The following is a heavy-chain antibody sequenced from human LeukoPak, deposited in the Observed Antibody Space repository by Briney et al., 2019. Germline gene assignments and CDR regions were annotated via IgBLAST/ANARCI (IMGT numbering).Heavy chain of an antibody. CDR2: IYHSGST. CDR3: ARDSGSHYYGSGSYFNWFDP. V-gene: IGHV4-38-2*02. Sequence: SETLSLTCAVSGYSITSDYYWGWIRPPPGKGLEWSGNIYHSGSTYYNPSLKSRVTISVDTSKNQFSLKLSSVTAADTAVYYCARDSGSHYYGSGSYFNWFDPWGQGTLVTVSS. D-gene: IGHD3-10*01. CDR1: GYSITSDYY. J-gene: IGHJ5*02.